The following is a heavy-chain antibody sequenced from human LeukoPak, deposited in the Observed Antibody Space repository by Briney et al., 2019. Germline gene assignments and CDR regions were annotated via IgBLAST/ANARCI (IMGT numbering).Heavy chain of an antibody. V-gene: IGHV5-51*01. CDR3: ARLNGGFDY. Sequence: GESLKISCKDSGNSFTTYWIAWVRQMPGKGLEWMGIINPGDSDVRYSPSFQGQVTISADKSITTAFLQWSSLKASDTAMYYCARLNGGFDYWGQGTLVTASS. CDR1: GNSFTTYW. D-gene: IGHD2-8*01. J-gene: IGHJ4*02. CDR2: INPGDSDV.